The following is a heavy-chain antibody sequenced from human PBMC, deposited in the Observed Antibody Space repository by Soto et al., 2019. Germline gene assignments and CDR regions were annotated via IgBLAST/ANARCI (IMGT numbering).Heavy chain of an antibody. CDR1: GFSLSSNAVG. J-gene: IGHJ4*02. V-gene: IGHV2-5*01. Sequence: QITLKESGPTLLKPTQTLTLTCTFSGFSLSSNAVGVNWIRQPPGKALEWLTLIYWNDDNHYSPSLRSRLTSTKDTSKNQVVPTMTSVDPVDTATYYCAHGSGWLSDYWGQGTLVTVSS. CDR2: IYWNDDN. CDR3: AHGSGWLSDY. D-gene: IGHD6-19*01.